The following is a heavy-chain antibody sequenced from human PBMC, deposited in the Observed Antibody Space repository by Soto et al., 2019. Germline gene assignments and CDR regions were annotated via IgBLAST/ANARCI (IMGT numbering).Heavy chain of an antibody. J-gene: IGHJ4*02. CDR3: ARVDGYGDLDY. CDR1: GGTFSSYA. Sequence: ASVKVSCKSSGGTFSSYAICWVRQAPGQGLEWMGGIIPIFGTANYAQKFQGRVTITADESTSTAYMELSSLRSEDTAVYYCARVDGYGDLDYWGQGTLVTVSS. CDR2: IIPIFGTA. V-gene: IGHV1-69*13. D-gene: IGHD4-17*01.